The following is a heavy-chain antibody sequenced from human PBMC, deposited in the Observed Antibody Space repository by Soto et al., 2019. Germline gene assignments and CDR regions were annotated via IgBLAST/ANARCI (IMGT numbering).Heavy chain of an antibody. Sequence: SETLSLTCTVSGGSISSSSYYWGWIRQPPGKGLEWIGSIYYSGSTYYNPSLKSRVTISVDTSKNQFSLKLSSVTAADTAVYYCARLERGLGRMDYYYYGMDVWGQGTTVTVSS. J-gene: IGHJ6*02. V-gene: IGHV4-39*01. CDR3: ARLERGLGRMDYYYYGMDV. D-gene: IGHD1-26*01. CDR2: IYYSGST. CDR1: GGSISSSSYY.